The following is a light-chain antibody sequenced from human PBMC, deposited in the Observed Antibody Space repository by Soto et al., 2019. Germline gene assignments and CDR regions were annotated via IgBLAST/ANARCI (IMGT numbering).Light chain of an antibody. CDR3: HQSYNTPLT. CDR1: QSISSS. J-gene: IGKJ4*01. V-gene: IGKV1-39*01. CDR2: TAS. Sequence: DIQMTQSPSSLSASVGDRVTITCRASQSISSSLNWYQQQPGKPPKLLIYTASTLQSGVPSRFSSGGAGTDFTLTISSLQADDFANYYYHQSYNTPLTFGGGTKVEIQ.